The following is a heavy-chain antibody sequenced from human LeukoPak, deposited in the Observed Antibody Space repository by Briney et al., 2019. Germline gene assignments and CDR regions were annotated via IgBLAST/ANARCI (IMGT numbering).Heavy chain of an antibody. CDR3: ARHPSSSWSNWFDP. V-gene: IGHV3-23*01. Sequence: GGSLRLSCAASGFTFSSYAISWVRQAPGKGLEWVSAISGSGGSTYYADSVKGRFTISRDNSKNTLSLQMNSLRAEDTAVYYCARHPSSSWSNWFDPWGQGTLVTVSS. CDR1: GFTFSSYA. CDR2: ISGSGGST. J-gene: IGHJ5*02. D-gene: IGHD6-13*01.